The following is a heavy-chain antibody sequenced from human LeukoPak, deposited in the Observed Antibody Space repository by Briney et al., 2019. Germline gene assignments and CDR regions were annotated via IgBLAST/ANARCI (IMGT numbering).Heavy chain of an antibody. CDR3: ARDPFLTTGPDY. CDR1: GYTFTSYD. J-gene: IGHJ4*02. D-gene: IGHD3-9*01. V-gene: IGHV1-8*03. CDR2: MNPNSGNT. Sequence: ASVKVSCTASGYTFTSYDINWVRQATGQGLEWMGWMNPNSGNTGYAQKFQGRVTITRNTSISTAYMELSSLRSEDTAVYYCARDPFLTTGPDYWGQGTLVTVSS.